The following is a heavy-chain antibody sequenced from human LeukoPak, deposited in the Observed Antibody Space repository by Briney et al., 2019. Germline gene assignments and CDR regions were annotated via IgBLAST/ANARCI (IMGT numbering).Heavy chain of an antibody. CDR3: SKDTGYSSGCDY. J-gene: IGHJ4*02. CDR1: GFTFSSYA. Sequence: GGSLRLSCAASGFTFSSYAMSWVRQAPGKGLEWVSAISGSGGSTYYADSVKGRFTISRDNSKNTLYLQMNSLRAEDTAVYYCSKDTGYSSGCDYWGQGTLVTVSS. CDR2: ISGSGGST. V-gene: IGHV3-23*01. D-gene: IGHD6-19*01.